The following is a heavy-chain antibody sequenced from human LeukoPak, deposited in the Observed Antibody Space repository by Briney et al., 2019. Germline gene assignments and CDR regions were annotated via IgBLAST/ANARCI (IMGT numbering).Heavy chain of an antibody. V-gene: IGHV4-30-4*01. D-gene: IGHD3-10*01. Sequence: TSETLSLTCTVSGGSLTYYYWSWIRQPPGKGLEWIGYIYYSGSTYYNPSLKSRVTISVDTSKNQFSLKLSSVTAADTAVYYCARALMVRGIFHYGMDVWGQGTTVTVSS. CDR1: GGSLTYYY. CDR3: ARALMVRGIFHYGMDV. CDR2: IYYSGST. J-gene: IGHJ6*02.